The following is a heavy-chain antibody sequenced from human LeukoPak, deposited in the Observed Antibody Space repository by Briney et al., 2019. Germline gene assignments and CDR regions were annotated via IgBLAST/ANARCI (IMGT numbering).Heavy chain of an antibody. CDR1: GFMFSNYW. CDR2: IKQDGSEK. D-gene: IGHD2-8*02. V-gene: IGHV3-7*03. CDR3: ATYRQVLLPFES. Sequence: GGSLRLSCAVSGFMFSNYWMTWVRQAPGKGLEWVANIKQDGSEKYYVDSVKGRFTISRDNSKSLLYLQMNSLRAEDTAIYYCATYRQVLLPFESWGQGTLVTVSS. J-gene: IGHJ4*02.